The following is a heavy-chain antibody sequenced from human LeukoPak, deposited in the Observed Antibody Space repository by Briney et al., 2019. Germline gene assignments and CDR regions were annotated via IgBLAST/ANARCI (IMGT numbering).Heavy chain of an antibody. Sequence: SETLSLTCTVSGGSISSYYLSWIRQPAGKGLEWIGRIYGSGSTNYNPSLRSRVTMSVDTSKSQFSLKLSSVTAADTAVYYCAREGGRFDFWSGYYYWGQGTLVTVSS. CDR2: IYGSGST. D-gene: IGHD3-3*01. CDR3: AREGGRFDFWSGYYY. V-gene: IGHV4-4*07. J-gene: IGHJ4*02. CDR1: GGSISSYY.